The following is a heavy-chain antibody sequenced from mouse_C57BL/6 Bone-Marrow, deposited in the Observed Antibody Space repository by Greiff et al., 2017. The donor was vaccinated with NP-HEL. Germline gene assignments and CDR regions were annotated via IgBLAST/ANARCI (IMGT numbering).Heavy chain of an antibody. CDR3: AREGDYSHCDY. CDR2: IYPRSGNT. Sequence: VQLQQSGAELARPGASVKLSCKASGYTFTSYGISWVKQRTGPGLEWIGEIYPRSGNTYYNEKFKGKATLTADKSSSTAYMELRSLTSEDSAVYFCAREGDYSHCDYWGQGTTLTVSS. V-gene: IGHV1-81*01. CDR1: GYTFTSYG. D-gene: IGHD1-1*01. J-gene: IGHJ2*01.